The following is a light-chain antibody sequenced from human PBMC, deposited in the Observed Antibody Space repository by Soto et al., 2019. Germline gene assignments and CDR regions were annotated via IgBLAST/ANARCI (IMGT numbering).Light chain of an antibody. Sequence: QSALTQPPSASGSPGQSVAISCTGTSRDVGGQNYVSWYQQHPGKAPKLLIYAVSNRPSGVPDRFSGSKSGNTASLTISGLRAEYEAYYYCCSHAGNNNYGFGSGTEVNVL. CDR2: AVS. J-gene: IGLJ1*01. CDR3: CSHAGNNNYG. V-gene: IGLV2-8*01. CDR1: SRDVGGQNY.